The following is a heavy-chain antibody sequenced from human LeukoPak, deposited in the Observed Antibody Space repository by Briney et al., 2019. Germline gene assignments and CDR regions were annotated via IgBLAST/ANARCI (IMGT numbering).Heavy chain of an antibody. J-gene: IGHJ6*03. V-gene: IGHV3-23*01. CDR3: AKGRGYSSGWYGDYYYYCMDV. CDR2: ISGSGGST. D-gene: IGHD6-19*01. CDR1: GFTFSSYA. Sequence: GGSLRLSCAASGFTFSSYAMSWVRQAPGKGLEWVSAISGSGGSTYYADSVKGRFTISRDNSKNTLYLQMNSLRAEDTAVYYCAKGRGYSSGWYGDYYYYCMDVWGKGTTVTVSS.